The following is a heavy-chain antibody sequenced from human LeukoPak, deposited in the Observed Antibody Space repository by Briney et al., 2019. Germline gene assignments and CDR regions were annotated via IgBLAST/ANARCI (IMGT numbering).Heavy chain of an antibody. CDR3: VGSTGYPYYFDY. CDR2: IYPGDSHT. V-gene: IGHV5-51*01. CDR1: GYTFTGCW. Sequence: GESLKISCKASGYTFTGCWIGWVRQMPGKGLEWMAIIYPGDSHTRYSPSFQGQVTISADKSISTAYLQWSSLKASDTAMYYCVGSTGYPYYFDYWGQGTLVTVSS. D-gene: IGHD3-9*01. J-gene: IGHJ4*02.